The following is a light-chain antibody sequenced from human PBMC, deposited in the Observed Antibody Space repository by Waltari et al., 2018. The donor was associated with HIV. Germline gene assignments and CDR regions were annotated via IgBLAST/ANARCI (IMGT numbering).Light chain of an antibody. Sequence: DIQMTQSPSTLSASVGDRVTISCRASQSISTWLAWYQQKPGKAPNLLFYKAPSLESGVPSRFSGSGSGTEFTLTISNLPPDDSATYYCQQYTIYCTFGQGTKLEIK. CDR2: KAP. V-gene: IGKV1-5*03. J-gene: IGKJ2*01. CDR1: QSISTW. CDR3: QQYTIYCT.